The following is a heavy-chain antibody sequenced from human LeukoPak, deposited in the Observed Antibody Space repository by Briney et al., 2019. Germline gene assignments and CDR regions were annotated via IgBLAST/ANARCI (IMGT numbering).Heavy chain of an antibody. V-gene: IGHV3-23*01. J-gene: IGHJ4*02. CDR1: GFTFSSYA. Sequence: GGSLRLSCAASGFTFSSYAMSWVRQAPGKRLEWVSGISGSGDSTYYADSVKGRFTISRDNSKNTLYLQMNSLRAEDTAVYYCAKDGGLWVSAHWGDSWGRGTLVTVSS. CDR3: AKDGGLWVSAHWGDS. CDR2: ISGSGDST. D-gene: IGHD7-27*01.